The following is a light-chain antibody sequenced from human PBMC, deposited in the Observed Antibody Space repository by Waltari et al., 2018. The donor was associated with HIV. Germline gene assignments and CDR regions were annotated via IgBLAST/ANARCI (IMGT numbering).Light chain of an antibody. CDR3: QQLNSFPRT. Sequence: DIQLTQSPSFLSASVGHRATIACRASQGIRSYLAWYQQKPGKAPKLLIYAASTLQSGVPSRFSGSGSGTEFTLTISSLQPEDFATYYCQQLNSFPRTFGGGTKVETK. V-gene: IGKV1-9*01. CDR2: AAS. J-gene: IGKJ4*01. CDR1: QGIRSY.